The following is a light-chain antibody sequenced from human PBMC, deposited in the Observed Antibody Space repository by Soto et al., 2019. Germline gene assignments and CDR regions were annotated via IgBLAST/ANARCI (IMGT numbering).Light chain of an antibody. J-gene: IGKJ4*01. Sequence: ETVMTQSPDTLSVSPGESATLSCRASRDVSTNLAWFQQKPGQTPRLLIYGASIRATGVPATFSGSGSGTEFTLSISSLQSEHLGVYYCQQDSSWPLTFGGGTKV. CDR1: RDVSTN. CDR2: GAS. V-gene: IGKV3-15*01. CDR3: QQDSSWPLT.